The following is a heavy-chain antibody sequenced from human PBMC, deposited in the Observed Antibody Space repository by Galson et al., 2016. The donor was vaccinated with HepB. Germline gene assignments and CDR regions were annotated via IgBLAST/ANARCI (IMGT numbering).Heavy chain of an antibody. V-gene: IGHV3-23*01. J-gene: IGHJ4*02. CDR1: GFVFSNFG. CDR3: AKERLVRRIFDH. D-gene: IGHD3-9*01. CDR2: ISTRRTT. Sequence: SLRLSCAASGFVFSNFGLSWVRQAPGKGLEWVASISTRRTTYYSDSVQGRFTNSRDNSSNTLYLQMNGLRAEDTAVYYCAKERLVRRIFDHWGQGTLLTVSS.